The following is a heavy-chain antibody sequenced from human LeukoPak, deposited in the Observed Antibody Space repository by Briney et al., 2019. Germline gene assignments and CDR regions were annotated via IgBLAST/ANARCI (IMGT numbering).Heavy chain of an antibody. Sequence: PSETLSLTCTVSGGSISSYYWSWIRQPPGKGLEWIGYIHYSGSTNYNPSLKSRVTISIDTSKNQFSLKLSSVTAADTAMYYCARDDSSSWRFEYWGQGTLVTVSS. CDR1: GGSISSYY. CDR2: IHYSGST. CDR3: ARDDSSSWRFEY. V-gene: IGHV4-59*01. J-gene: IGHJ4*02. D-gene: IGHD6-13*01.